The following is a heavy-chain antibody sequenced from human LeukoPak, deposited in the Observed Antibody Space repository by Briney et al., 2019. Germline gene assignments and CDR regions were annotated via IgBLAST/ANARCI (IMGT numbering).Heavy chain of an antibody. V-gene: IGHV3-23*01. J-gene: IGHJ4*02. Sequence: GGSLRLSCAASGFTFSSYAMSWVRQAPGKGLEWVSGMSGSGDSTYYADSVKGRFTVSRGSSKNTLYLQMNSLRAEDTAVYYCAKQRGASSYTVTGYWGQGTLVTVSS. D-gene: IGHD4-17*01. CDR1: GFTFSSYA. CDR2: MSGSGDST. CDR3: AKQRGASSYTVTGY.